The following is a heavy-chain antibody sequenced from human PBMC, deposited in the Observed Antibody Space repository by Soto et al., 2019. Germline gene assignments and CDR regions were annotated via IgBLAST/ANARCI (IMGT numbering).Heavy chain of an antibody. CDR2: LRSKAYGGTP. CDR1: GFIFGDYA. Sequence: EVQLVESGGGLVQPGRSLRLSCTASGFIFGDYAMSWFRQAPGKGLEWVGFLRSKAYGGTPEYAASVKGRFTISRDDSESIASLQMNSLKPEDTAVYYCTRGGSLPWLVPEDYWGQGTLVTVSP. D-gene: IGHD6-19*01. V-gene: IGHV3-49*03. CDR3: TRGGSLPWLVPEDY. J-gene: IGHJ4*02.